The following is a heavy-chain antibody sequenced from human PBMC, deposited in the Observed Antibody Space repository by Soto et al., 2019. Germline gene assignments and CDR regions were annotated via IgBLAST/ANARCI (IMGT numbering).Heavy chain of an antibody. Sequence: ASVTVSCTASGYTFTGYFMHWVRQAPGQGLEWMGWINPYSGGADYAQSFQGRVTMTRDTSISTVYMELSRLRFDDTAVYYCARVIRGAYYNSPLDTGGQGTVVTVS. J-gene: IGHJ5*02. CDR1: GYTFTGYF. D-gene: IGHD3-10*01. CDR2: INPYSGGA. V-gene: IGHV1-2*02. CDR3: ARVIRGAYYNSPLDT.